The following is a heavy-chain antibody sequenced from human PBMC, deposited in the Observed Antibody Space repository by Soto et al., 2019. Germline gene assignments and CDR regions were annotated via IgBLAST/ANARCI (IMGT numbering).Heavy chain of an antibody. CDR1: GFTFSSYW. CDR2: ISGSGGST. V-gene: IGHV3-23*01. J-gene: IGHJ4*02. CDR3: AKDWFTELLYYFDY. Sequence: GGSLRLSCAASGFTFSSYWMHWVRQAPGKGLEWVSAISGSGGSTYYADSVKGRFTISRDSSKNTLYLQMNSLRAEDTAVYYCAKDWFTELLYYFDYWGQGTLVTVSS. D-gene: IGHD3-10*01.